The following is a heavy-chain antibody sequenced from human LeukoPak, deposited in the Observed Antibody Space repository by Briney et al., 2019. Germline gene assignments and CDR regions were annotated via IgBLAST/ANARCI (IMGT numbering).Heavy chain of an antibody. V-gene: IGHV3-21*01. CDR2: ISGSSNFI. Sequence: GGSLRLSCAASGFTTSGYNMHWVRQAPGKGLEWVSSISGSSNFIYYTDSVKGRFTISRDNAKNSLYLQMNSLRADDTAVYYCARVGGELLPLDYWGQGTLVTVSS. J-gene: IGHJ4*02. CDR3: ARVGGELLPLDY. D-gene: IGHD1-26*01. CDR1: GFTTSGYN.